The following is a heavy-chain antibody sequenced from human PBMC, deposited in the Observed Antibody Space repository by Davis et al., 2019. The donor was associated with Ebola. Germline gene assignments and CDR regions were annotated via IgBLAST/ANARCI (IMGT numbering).Heavy chain of an antibody. CDR3: ARQFDP. CDR1: GGSFSGYY. Sequence: MPGGSLRLSCAVYGGSFSGYYWSWIRQPPGKGLEWIGEINHSGSTNYNPSLKSRVTISVDTSKNQFSLKLSSVTAADTAVYYCARQFDPWGQGTLVTVSS. J-gene: IGHJ5*02. V-gene: IGHV4-34*01. CDR2: INHSGST.